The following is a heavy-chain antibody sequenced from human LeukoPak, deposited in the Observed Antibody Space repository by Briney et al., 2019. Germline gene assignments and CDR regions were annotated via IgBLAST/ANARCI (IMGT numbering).Heavy chain of an antibody. CDR1: GGSITSDY. CDR2: IYYSGNT. J-gene: IGHJ6*03. CDR3: ARGSRDIVVVPAAKYYYYYYMDV. D-gene: IGHD2-2*01. V-gene: IGHV4-59*01. Sequence: PSETLSLTCTVSGGSITSDYWSWTRQPPGEGLDWIGYIYYSGNTMYNSSLKSRVTISVDTSKNQFSLKLSSVTAADTAVYYCARGSRDIVVVPAAKYYYYYYMDVWGKGTTVTISS.